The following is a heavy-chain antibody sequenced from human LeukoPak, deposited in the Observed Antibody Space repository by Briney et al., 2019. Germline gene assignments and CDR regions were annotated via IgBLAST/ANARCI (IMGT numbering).Heavy chain of an antibody. CDR2: IGPHSTFT. CDR1: GFTFTDHY. J-gene: IGHJ4*02. Sequence: ASVKVSCKSSGFTFTDHYIHWVRQGPGQGLEWMGYIGPHSTFTSSPQEFQGGVTMTRDASMSTAYMELTRLTSDDTAVYYCVREGEGPLSKDFDYWGQGTLVTVFS. D-gene: IGHD2/OR15-2a*01. V-gene: IGHV1-2*02. CDR3: VREGEGPLSKDFDY.